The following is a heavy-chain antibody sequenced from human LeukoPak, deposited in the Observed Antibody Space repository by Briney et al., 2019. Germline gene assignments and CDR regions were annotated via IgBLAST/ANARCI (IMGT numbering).Heavy chain of an antibody. V-gene: IGHV3-21*01. CDR1: GFTFSSYT. D-gene: IGHD6-19*01. CDR2: ISSSSSYI. Sequence: GGSLRLSCAASGFTFSSYTMNWVRQAPGKGLEWVSSISSSSSYIYYADSVRGRFTISRDNAKNSLYLQMNSLRADDTAVYYCARVQWLATGYYFDYWGQETLVTVSS. J-gene: IGHJ4*02. CDR3: ARVQWLATGYYFDY.